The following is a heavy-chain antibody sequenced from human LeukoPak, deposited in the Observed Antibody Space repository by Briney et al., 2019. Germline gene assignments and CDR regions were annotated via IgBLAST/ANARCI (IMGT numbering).Heavy chain of an antibody. CDR3: ARALYYYDSRDYGMDV. Sequence: NPSETLSLTCTVSGGSISKYYWSWIRQPPGKGLEWIGYIYYSGSTNYNPSLKSRVTISVDTSKNQFSLKLSSVTAADTAVYYCARALYYYDSRDYGMDVWGQGTTVTVSS. CDR2: IYYSGST. D-gene: IGHD3-22*01. V-gene: IGHV4-59*01. J-gene: IGHJ6*02. CDR1: GGSISKYY.